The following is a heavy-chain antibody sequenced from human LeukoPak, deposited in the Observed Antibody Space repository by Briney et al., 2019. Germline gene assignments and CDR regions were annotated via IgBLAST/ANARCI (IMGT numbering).Heavy chain of an antibody. D-gene: IGHD2-8*02. CDR3: ARDREAGGLGAFDY. CDR2: ISAYNGNT. CDR1: GYMFTTYY. J-gene: IGHJ4*02. V-gene: IGHV1-18*04. Sequence: ASVKVSCKASGYMFTTYYIHWVRQAPGQGLEWMGWISAYNGNTNYAQKLQGRVTMTTDTSTSTAYMELRSLRSDDTAVYYCARDREAGGLGAFDYWGQGTLVTVSS.